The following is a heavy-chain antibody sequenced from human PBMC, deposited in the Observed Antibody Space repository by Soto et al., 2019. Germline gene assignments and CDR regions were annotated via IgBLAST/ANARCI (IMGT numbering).Heavy chain of an antibody. CDR1: GFTFSSYA. CDR2: SRDKPQGYST. D-gene: IGHD3-22*01. J-gene: IGHJ4*02. Sequence: GSLRLSCAASGFTFSSYAMSWVRQAPGKGLEWVGRSRDKPQGYSTAYAASVKGRFTTSRDESKNSAYLQMNSLKTEDTAVYYCVRATYFSDSSGYTRCLDYWGQGTLVTVFS. V-gene: IGHV3-72*01. CDR3: VRATYFSDSSGYTRCLDY.